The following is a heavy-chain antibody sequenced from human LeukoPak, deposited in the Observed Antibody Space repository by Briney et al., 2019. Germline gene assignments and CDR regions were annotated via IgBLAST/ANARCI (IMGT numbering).Heavy chain of an antibody. V-gene: IGHV1-2*02. Sequence: GASVKVSCEASGYTFTGYYMHWVRQAPGQGLEWMGWINPNSGGTNYAQKFQGRVTMTRDTSISTAYMELSRLRSDDTAVYYCARAYSSGWVPRGGWFDPWGQGTLVTVSS. CDR2: INPNSGGT. D-gene: IGHD6-19*01. CDR1: GYTFTGYY. CDR3: ARAYSSGWVPRGGWFDP. J-gene: IGHJ5*02.